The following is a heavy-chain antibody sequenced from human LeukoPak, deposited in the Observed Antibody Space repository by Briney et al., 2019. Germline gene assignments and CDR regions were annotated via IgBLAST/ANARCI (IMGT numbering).Heavy chain of an antibody. Sequence: PSETLSLTCTVSGGSISSYYWSWIRQPAGKGLEWIGYIYYSGSTNYNPSLKSRVTISVDMSKNQFSLKLSSVTAADTAVYYCARDHCSSTSCPRIFDYWGQGTLVTVSS. V-gene: IGHV4-59*01. CDR3: ARDHCSSTSCPRIFDY. CDR2: IYYSGST. J-gene: IGHJ4*02. CDR1: GGSISSYY. D-gene: IGHD2-2*01.